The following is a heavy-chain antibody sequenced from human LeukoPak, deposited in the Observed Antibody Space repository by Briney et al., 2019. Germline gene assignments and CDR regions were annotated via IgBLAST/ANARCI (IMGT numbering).Heavy chain of an antibody. CDR2: IIGSGGST. J-gene: IGHJ4*02. V-gene: IGHV3-23*01. CDR3: ARGEYSRYFDY. D-gene: IGHD6-6*01. Sequence: GGSLRLSCAASGFTFSSYAMSWVRQAPGKGLEWVSIIIGSGGSTYYADSVKGRFTISRDNSKNTLYLQMNSLRAEDTAVYSCARGEYSRYFDYWGQGTLVTVSS. CDR1: GFTFSSYA.